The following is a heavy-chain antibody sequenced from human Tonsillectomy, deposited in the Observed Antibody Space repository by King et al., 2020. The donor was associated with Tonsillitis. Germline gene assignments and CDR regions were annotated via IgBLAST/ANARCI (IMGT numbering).Heavy chain of an antibody. V-gene: IGHV1-8*01. CDR3: ARQVNGFDV. CDR2: MNPDSDAT. Sequence: VQLVESGAEVKEPGASVKISCTASGYTFTTYDFNWVRQATGQGLEWMGWMNPDSDATGYAPKFQGRVAMTRDTSRGTAYMELRSLTSDDTGIYFCARQVNGFDVWGQGTAVTVSS. CDR1: GYTFTTYD. D-gene: IGHD4-11*01. J-gene: IGHJ6*02.